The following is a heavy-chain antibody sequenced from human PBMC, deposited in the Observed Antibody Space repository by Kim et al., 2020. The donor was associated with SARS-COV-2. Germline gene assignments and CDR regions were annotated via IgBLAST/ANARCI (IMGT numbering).Heavy chain of an antibody. J-gene: IGHJ4*02. CDR1: GFTFSSYA. V-gene: IGHV3-30*04. Sequence: GGSLRLSCAASGFTFSSYAMHWVRQAPGKGLEWVAVISYDGSNKYYADSVKGRFTISRDNSKNTLYLQMNSLRAEDTAVYYCARGMQQLVPPPVDYWGQGTLVTVSS. CDR2: ISYDGSNK. D-gene: IGHD6-13*01. CDR3: ARGMQQLVPPPVDY.